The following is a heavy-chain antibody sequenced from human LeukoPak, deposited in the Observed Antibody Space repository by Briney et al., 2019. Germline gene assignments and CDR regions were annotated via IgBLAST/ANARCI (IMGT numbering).Heavy chain of an antibody. CDR1: GFTFSSYW. J-gene: IGHJ4*02. CDR2: IKQDGSEK. V-gene: IGHV3-7*05. CDR3: VRDYCSGVTCYPGY. D-gene: IGHD2-15*01. Sequence: PGGSLRLSCAASGFTFSSYWMSWVRQAPGKGLEWMANIKQDGSEKYYVDSVKGRFTISRDNAKNSVYLQMNSLRAEDTAVYYCVRDYCSGVTCYPGYGGQGTLVTVSS.